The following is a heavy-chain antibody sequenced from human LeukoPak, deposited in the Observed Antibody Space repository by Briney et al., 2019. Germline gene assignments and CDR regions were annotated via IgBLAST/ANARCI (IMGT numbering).Heavy chain of an antibody. CDR2: ISGSGDST. CDR1: GLTFSSYE. V-gene: IGHV3-23*01. Sequence: PGGSLRLSCAASGLTFSSYEMNCVRQPPGKGLEWVSGISGSGDSTYYADSVKGRFTISRDNSKNTLYLQMNSLRAEDTAVYFCAKARGYTYGYRGNFFDYWGQGMLVTVSS. CDR3: AKARGYTYGYRGNFFDY. D-gene: IGHD5-18*01. J-gene: IGHJ4*02.